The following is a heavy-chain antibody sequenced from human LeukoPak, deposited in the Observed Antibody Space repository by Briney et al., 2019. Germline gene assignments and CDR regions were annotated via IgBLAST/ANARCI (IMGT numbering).Heavy chain of an antibody. Sequence: PGGSLRLSCAASGFTFSSYAMHWVRQAPGKGLEWVAVISHDGSNKYYADSVKGRFTISRDNSKNTLYLQMNSLRAEDTAVYYCARDRNDHFDYWGQGTLVTVSS. CDR2: ISHDGSNK. CDR1: GFTFSSYA. V-gene: IGHV3-30-3*01. J-gene: IGHJ4*02. D-gene: IGHD2-8*01. CDR3: ARDRNDHFDY.